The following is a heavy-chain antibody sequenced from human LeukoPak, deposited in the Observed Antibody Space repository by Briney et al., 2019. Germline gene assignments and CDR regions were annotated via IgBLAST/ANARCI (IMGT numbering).Heavy chain of an antibody. Sequence: SETLSLTCTVSGGSISSYYWSWIRQSPGKGLECIGYIHYTVSTNYNPSLKSRVTISVETSKNQFSLKLKSVTAADTAVYYCAGGGYYGSGNDFRFDPWGQGTLVTVSS. CDR1: GGSISSYY. V-gene: IGHV4-59*01. J-gene: IGHJ5*02. CDR2: IHYTVST. D-gene: IGHD3-10*01. CDR3: AGGGYYGSGNDFRFDP.